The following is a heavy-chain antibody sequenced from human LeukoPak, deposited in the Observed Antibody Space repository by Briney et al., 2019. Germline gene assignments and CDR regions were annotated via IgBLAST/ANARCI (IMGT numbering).Heavy chain of an antibody. V-gene: IGHV4-39*07. Sequence: PSETLSLTCTVSSGSISSSSYYWGWLRQPPGKGLEWIGSIYYSGSTYYNPSLKSRVTISVDTSKNQFSLKLSSVTAADTAVYYCAGSDTAMVKGWFDPWGQGTLVTVSS. CDR1: SGSISSSSYY. D-gene: IGHD5-18*01. J-gene: IGHJ5*02. CDR2: IYYSGST. CDR3: AGSDTAMVKGWFDP.